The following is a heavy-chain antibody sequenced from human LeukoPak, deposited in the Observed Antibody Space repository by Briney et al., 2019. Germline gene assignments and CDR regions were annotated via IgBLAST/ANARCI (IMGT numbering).Heavy chain of an antibody. Sequence: GESLKISCKGSGYIFTSYWIGWVRQMPGKGLEWMGSIYPGDSDTRYGQSFQGQVTISADKSINTAYLQWSSLKASDTAIYYCVRQSGGTVITIIDYWGQGTLVTVPS. CDR3: VRQSGGTVITIIDY. CDR2: IYPGDSDT. J-gene: IGHJ4*02. V-gene: IGHV5-51*01. CDR1: GYIFTSYW. D-gene: IGHD2-15*01.